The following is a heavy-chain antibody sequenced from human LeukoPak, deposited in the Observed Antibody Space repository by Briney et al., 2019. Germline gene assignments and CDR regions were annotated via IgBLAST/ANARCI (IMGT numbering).Heavy chain of an antibody. CDR2: ISGSGGST. J-gene: IGHJ4*02. Sequence: GGSLRLSCAASGFTFSSYAMSWVRQAPGKGLEWVSAISGSGGSTYYADSVKGRFTISRDNSKNTLYLQMNSLRAKDTAVYYCAIEYYDFWSGYFETGRAYFDYWGQGTLVTVSS. CDR3: AIEYYDFWSGYFETGRAYFDY. D-gene: IGHD3-3*01. V-gene: IGHV3-23*01. CDR1: GFTFSSYA.